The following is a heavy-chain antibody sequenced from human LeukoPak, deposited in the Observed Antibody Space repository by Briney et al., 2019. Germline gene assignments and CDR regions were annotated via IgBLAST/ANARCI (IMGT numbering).Heavy chain of an antibody. J-gene: IGHJ4*02. Sequence: GGSLRLSCAASGFTFSSYAMSWVRQAPGKGLEWVSSISSSSSYIYYADSVKGRFTISRDNAKNSLYLQMNSLRAEDTAVYYCARSYTITIFGVVIMYYFDYWGQGTLVTVSS. D-gene: IGHD3-3*01. CDR2: ISSSSSYI. CDR3: ARSYTITIFGVVIMYYFDY. V-gene: IGHV3-21*01. CDR1: GFTFSSYA.